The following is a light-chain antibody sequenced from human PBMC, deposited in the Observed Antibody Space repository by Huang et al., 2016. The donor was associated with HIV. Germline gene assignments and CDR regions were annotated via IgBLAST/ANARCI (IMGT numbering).Light chain of an antibody. Sequence: DIQVTQSPSSLSASVGDRVTITCRPRQPINHYLNWYQHNPGNSPKLLIYDSSSLQSGVPSMFIGSGSGIDFTLTISSLQPEDFATYYCQQSYSMPITFGLGTRLEI. CDR3: QQSYSMPIT. V-gene: IGKV1-39*01. CDR1: QPINHY. CDR2: DSS. J-gene: IGKJ5*01.